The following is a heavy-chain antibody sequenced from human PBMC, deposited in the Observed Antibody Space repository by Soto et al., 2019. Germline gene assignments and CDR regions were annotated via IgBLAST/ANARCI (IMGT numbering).Heavy chain of an antibody. D-gene: IGHD6-13*01. CDR1: GFTFTSYA. CDR2: ISGTGYNT. Sequence: GGSLRLSCAASGFTFTSYAMNWVRLAPGKGLEWVSAISGTGYNTYYADSVKGRFTISRDNTKSTLYLQMNSLRAEDTAVYYCAKAGFSSSWSPTYFDYWGQGTLVTVS. J-gene: IGHJ4*02. CDR3: AKAGFSSSWSPTYFDY. V-gene: IGHV3-23*01.